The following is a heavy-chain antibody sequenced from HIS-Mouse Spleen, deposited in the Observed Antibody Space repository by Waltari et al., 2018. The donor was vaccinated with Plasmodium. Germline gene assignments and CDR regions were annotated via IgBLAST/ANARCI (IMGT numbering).Heavy chain of an antibody. Sequence: GQLVESGGGVVQPGRSLRLSCAASGFTFSSYGMHWVRQAPGKGLEWVAVISYDGSNKYYADSVKGRFTISRDNSKNTLYLQMNSLRAEDTAVYYCAKGILTGAYYFDYWGQGTLVTVSS. CDR1: GFTFSSYG. D-gene: IGHD3-9*01. J-gene: IGHJ4*02. CDR2: ISYDGSNK. V-gene: IGHV3-30*18. CDR3: AKGILTGAYYFDY.